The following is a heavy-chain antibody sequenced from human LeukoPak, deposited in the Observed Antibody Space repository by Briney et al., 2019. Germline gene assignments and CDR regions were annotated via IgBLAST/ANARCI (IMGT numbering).Heavy chain of an antibody. Sequence: SETLSLTCTVSGGSISSSSYYWGWIRQPPGKGLEWIGRIYYSGSTYYNPSLKSRVTISVDTSKNQFSLKLSSVTAADTAVYYCAREARLRFLEWFHGAYYFDYWGQGTLVTVSS. CDR1: GGSISSSSYY. CDR3: AREARLRFLEWFHGAYYFDY. D-gene: IGHD3-3*01. V-gene: IGHV4-39*07. CDR2: IYYSGST. J-gene: IGHJ4*02.